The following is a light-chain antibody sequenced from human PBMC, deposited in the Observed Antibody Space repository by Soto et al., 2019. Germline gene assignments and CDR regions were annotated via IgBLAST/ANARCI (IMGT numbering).Light chain of an antibody. CDR1: SSDVGGHNC. J-gene: IGLJ3*02. CDR2: EVS. Sequence: QSALTQPPSASGSPGQSVTISCTGTSSDVGGHNCVSWYQQHPGKAPKLMIYEVSKRPSGVPDRFSGSKSGNTASLTVSGLQAEYEADYSWSSYAGSNTVVFGGGTKLTVL. V-gene: IGLV2-8*01. CDR3: SSYAGSNTVV.